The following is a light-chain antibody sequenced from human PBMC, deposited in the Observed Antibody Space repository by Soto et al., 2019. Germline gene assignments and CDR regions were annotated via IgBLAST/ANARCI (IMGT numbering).Light chain of an antibody. V-gene: IGLV2-23*01. CDR1: VGL. J-gene: IGLJ1*01. CDR3: CLYVGGRTYV. CDR2: DDT. Sequence: QSVLTQAAAVSGSPGQSITISCTGTVGLVSWHQQHPGKVPKLIIYDDTKRPSGVSSRFSGSKSGNTASLTISGLQTEDEADYYCCLYVGGRTYVFGTGTKVTVL.